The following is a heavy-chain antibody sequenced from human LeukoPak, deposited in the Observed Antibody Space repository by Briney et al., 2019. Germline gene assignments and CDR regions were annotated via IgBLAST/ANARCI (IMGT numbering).Heavy chain of an antibody. J-gene: IGHJ4*02. Sequence: GGSLRLSCAASGFTFSSYAMSWVRQAPGKGLEWVSAISGSGGSTYYADSVKGRFTISRDNSKNTLYLQLNSLRAEDTAAYYCAKDRSYSSGWYDYWGQGTLVTVSS. CDR1: GFTFSSYA. D-gene: IGHD6-19*01. CDR3: AKDRSYSSGWYDY. CDR2: ISGSGGST. V-gene: IGHV3-23*01.